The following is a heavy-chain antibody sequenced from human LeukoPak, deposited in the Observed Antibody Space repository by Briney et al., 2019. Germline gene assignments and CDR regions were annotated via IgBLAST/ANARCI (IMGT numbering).Heavy chain of an antibody. D-gene: IGHD6-19*01. CDR3: ARDTSSSGWYGFDY. CDR1: GFTFSSYA. J-gene: IGHJ4*02. CDR2: ISYDGSTK. V-gene: IGHV3-30-3*01. Sequence: SGRSLRLSCAASGFTFSSYAMHWVRQPPGMGLEWVALISYDGSTKYFADSVKGRFTISRDNSKNTLYLQMNSLRAEDTAVYYCARDTSSSGWYGFDYWGQGTLVTVSS.